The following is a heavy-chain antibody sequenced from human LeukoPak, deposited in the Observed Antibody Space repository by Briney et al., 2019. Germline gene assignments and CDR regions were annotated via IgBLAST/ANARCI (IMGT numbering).Heavy chain of an antibody. Sequence: GSLRLSCEVSGFTFTNFWMHWVRRVPGKGLVWVSRINSDASDTNYADSVKGRFTISRDNARNTLYLQMNSLRAEDTAVYYCAKASEKYYYGSGSPRDHWGQGTLVTVSS. V-gene: IGHV3-74*01. CDR2: INSDASDT. CDR3: AKASEKYYYGSGSPRDH. D-gene: IGHD3-10*01. J-gene: IGHJ4*02. CDR1: GFTFTNFW.